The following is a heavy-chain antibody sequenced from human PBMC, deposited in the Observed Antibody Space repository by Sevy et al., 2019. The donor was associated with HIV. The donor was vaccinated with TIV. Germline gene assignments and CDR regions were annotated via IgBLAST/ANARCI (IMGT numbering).Heavy chain of an antibody. Sequence: GGSLRLSCAASGFTFSSYGMHWVRQAPGKGLEWVAVISYDGSNKYYADSVKGRFTISRDNSKNTLYLQMNSMRAEDTAVYYCAKDLDIVVVPAAMAPDYWGQGTLVTVSS. V-gene: IGHV3-30*18. CDR2: ISYDGSNK. CDR3: AKDLDIVVVPAAMAPDY. J-gene: IGHJ4*02. CDR1: GFTFSSYG. D-gene: IGHD2-2*01.